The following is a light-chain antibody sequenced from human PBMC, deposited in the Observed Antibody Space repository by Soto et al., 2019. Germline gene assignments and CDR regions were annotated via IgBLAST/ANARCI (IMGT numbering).Light chain of an antibody. V-gene: IGKV3D-15*01. CDR2: RAS. Sequence: EIVMIHSPAALSLSAGERATLSCRSSQSVSILLAWYHQKPVLAPRRLIYRASPRATGLPTSFSGSGSGPESPLTISILQPEHFELYYCQTHRNWLINFGQGTRLEI. CDR3: QTHRNWLIN. CDR1: QSVSIL. J-gene: IGKJ5*01.